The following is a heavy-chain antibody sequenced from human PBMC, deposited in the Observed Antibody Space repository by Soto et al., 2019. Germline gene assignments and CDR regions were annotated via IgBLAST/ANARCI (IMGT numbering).Heavy chain of an antibody. CDR2: IYHSGNI. Sequence: PSETLSLTCSASGGTISSNNWWSWVRAPRGKGLEWVGEIYHSGNINYNPSLKCRVTISLDKSKNTFSLQLDTVTVADTAGYYCATSTSVGGNRYRGQGTRVTVSS. V-gene: IGHV4-4*02. CDR1: GGTISSNNW. CDR3: ATSTSVGGNRY. J-gene: IGHJ4*02. D-gene: IGHD2-2*01.